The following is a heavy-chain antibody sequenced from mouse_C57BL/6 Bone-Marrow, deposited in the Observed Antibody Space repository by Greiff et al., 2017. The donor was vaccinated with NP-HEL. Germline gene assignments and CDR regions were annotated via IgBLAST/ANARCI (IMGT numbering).Heavy chain of an antibody. J-gene: IGHJ3*01. D-gene: IGHD1-1*01. CDR1: GYTFTSYW. V-gene: IGHV1-64*01. CDR2: IHPNSGST. CDR3: ARGRYGSSQAWVAY. Sequence: QVQLQQPGAELVKPGASVKLSCKASGYTFTSYWMHWVKQRPGQGLEWIGMIHPNSGSTNYNEKFKSKATLTVDKSSSTAYMQLSSLTSEDSAVYYCARGRYGSSQAWVAYWGQGTLVTVSA.